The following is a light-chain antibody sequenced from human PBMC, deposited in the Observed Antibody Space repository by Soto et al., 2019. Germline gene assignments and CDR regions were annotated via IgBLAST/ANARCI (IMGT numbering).Light chain of an antibody. Sequence: DIQMTQSPSYLSASVGDRVTITCRASQSVSNYLNCYQQKPGKAPKVLISDASSLQSGAPSRFSGRGSGTDFTLTISSLQPEEFATYYCTQSYIMPLTFGGGTKVEI. CDR3: TQSYIMPLT. J-gene: IGKJ4*01. V-gene: IGKV1-39*01. CDR1: QSVSNY. CDR2: DAS.